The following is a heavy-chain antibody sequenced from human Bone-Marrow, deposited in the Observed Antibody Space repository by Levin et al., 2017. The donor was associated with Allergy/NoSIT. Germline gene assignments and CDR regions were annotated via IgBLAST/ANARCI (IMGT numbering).Heavy chain of an antibody. J-gene: IGHJ4*02. Sequence: ASVKVSCKASGYTFATYYMHWVRQAPGQGLEWMGIINPSTGGRIYAQKFQGRLTLTRDTSTSTDHMELSSLRSDDTAVYYCARDSGNYGADYWGQGALVTVSS. CDR2: INPSTGGR. CDR1: GYTFATYY. V-gene: IGHV1-46*01. D-gene: IGHD1-26*01. CDR3: ARDSGNYGADY.